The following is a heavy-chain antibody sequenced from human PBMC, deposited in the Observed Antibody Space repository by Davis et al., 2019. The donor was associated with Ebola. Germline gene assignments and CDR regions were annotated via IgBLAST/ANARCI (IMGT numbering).Heavy chain of an antibody. CDR3: AKAPFLEGAFDM. Sequence: SLKIPCAASGFTFDDYAMHWVRQVPGKGLEWVSGINWDSSSRVYVDSVKGRFTISRDNAKNSLSLQMNSLRTEDTALYYCAKAPFLEGAFDMWGQGTMVTVSS. J-gene: IGHJ3*02. D-gene: IGHD2/OR15-2a*01. CDR1: GFTFDDYA. CDR2: INWDSSSR. V-gene: IGHV3-9*01.